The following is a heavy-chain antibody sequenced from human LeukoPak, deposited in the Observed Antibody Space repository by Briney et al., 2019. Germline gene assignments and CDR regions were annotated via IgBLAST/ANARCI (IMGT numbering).Heavy chain of an antibody. Sequence: ASVNVSCKASGYTFTSYGISWVRQAPGQGREWMGWISAYNRNTNYAQKPQGRVTMTTDTSTSTAYMELRSLRSDDTAVYYCAESGSYNSEGYYYMDVWGKGTTVTVSS. V-gene: IGHV1-18*01. CDR1: GYTFTSYG. J-gene: IGHJ6*03. CDR2: ISAYNRNT. D-gene: IGHD1-26*01. CDR3: AESGSYNSEGYYYMDV.